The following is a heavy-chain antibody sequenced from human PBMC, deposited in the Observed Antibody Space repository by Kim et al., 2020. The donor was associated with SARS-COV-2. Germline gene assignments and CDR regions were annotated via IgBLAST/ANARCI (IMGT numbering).Heavy chain of an antibody. V-gene: IGHV4-61*01. Sequence: SETLSLTCTVSGGSVSSGTYYWSWIRQPPGKGLEWIGYIYSSGSTSYNPSLKSRVTISLDTSKNQFSLKLSSVTAADTAVYYCARGEGSSIAFDYWGQGTLVTVSS. J-gene: IGHJ4*02. CDR3: ARGEGSSIAFDY. CDR2: IYSSGST. CDR1: GGSVSSGTYY. D-gene: IGHD6-6*01.